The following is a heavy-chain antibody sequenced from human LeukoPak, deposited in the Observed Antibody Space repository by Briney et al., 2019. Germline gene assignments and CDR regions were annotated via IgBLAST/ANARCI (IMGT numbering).Heavy chain of an antibody. CDR2: IYSGGST. Sequence: GGSLRLSCAASGFTVNSNYMSWVRQAPGKGLEWVSVIYSGGSTYYTDSVKGRFTISRDNSKNTLYLQMNSLRAEDTAVYYCARDYYGSGSYPTADYWGRGTLVTVSS. V-gene: IGHV3-53*01. CDR3: ARDYYGSGSYPTADY. CDR1: GFTVNSNY. D-gene: IGHD3-10*01. J-gene: IGHJ4*02.